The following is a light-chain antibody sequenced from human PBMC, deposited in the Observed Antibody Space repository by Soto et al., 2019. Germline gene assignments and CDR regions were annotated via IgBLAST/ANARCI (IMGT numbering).Light chain of an antibody. CDR2: DAS. V-gene: IGKV3-11*01. Sequence: EIVLTQSPATLSLSPGEGATLSCRASQSVGRFLVWYQQKPGQAPRLLMYDASSRATGIPARFTGSGSGTDFTLTISSLEPEDFALSYCQQRSSWPRTFGRGTKVEV. J-gene: IGKJ1*01. CDR3: QQRSSWPRT. CDR1: QSVGRF.